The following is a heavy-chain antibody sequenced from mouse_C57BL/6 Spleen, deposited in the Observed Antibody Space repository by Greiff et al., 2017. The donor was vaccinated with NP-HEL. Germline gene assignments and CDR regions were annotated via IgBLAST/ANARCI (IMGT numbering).Heavy chain of an antibody. Sequence: EVKLVESGGGLVKPGGSLKLSCAASGFTFSDYGMHWVRQAPEKGLEWVAYISSGSSTIYYADTVKGRFTISRDNAKNTLFLQMTSLRSEDTAMYYCAMKLVVATWYFDVWGTGTTVTVSS. J-gene: IGHJ1*03. V-gene: IGHV5-17*01. CDR3: AMKLVVATWYFDV. CDR1: GFTFSDYG. D-gene: IGHD1-1*01. CDR2: ISSGSSTI.